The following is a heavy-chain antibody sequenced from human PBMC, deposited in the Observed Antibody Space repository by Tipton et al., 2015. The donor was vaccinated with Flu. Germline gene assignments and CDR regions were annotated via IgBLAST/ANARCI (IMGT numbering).Heavy chain of an antibody. CDR1: GFTFSGSA. CDR3: TRHSKQLASP. V-gene: IGHV3-73*01. J-gene: IGHJ5*02. D-gene: IGHD6-13*01. Sequence: LSLTCAASGFTFSGSAMHWVRQASGKGLEWVGRIRSKANSYATAYAASVKGRFTISRDDSKNTAYLQMNSLKTEDTAVYYCTRHSKQLASPWGQGTLVTVSS. CDR2: IRSKANSYAT.